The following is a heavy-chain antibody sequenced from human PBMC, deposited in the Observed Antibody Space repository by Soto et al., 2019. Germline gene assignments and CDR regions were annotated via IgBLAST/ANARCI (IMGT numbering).Heavy chain of an antibody. D-gene: IGHD3-22*01. CDR2: IYYSGST. J-gene: IGHJ4*02. CDR3: ARHDTHSYYDSSGYPDA. V-gene: IGHV4-39*01. Sequence: QLQLQESGPGLVKPSETLSLTCTVSGGSISSSSYYWGWIRQPPGKGLEWIGSIYYSGSTYYNPSLKSRVTISVDPSKNQFSLKLSSVTAADTAVYYCARHDTHSYYDSSGYPDAWGQGTLVTVSS. CDR1: GGSISSSSYY.